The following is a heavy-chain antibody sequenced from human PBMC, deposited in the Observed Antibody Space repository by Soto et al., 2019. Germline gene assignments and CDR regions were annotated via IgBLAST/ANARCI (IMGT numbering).Heavy chain of an antibody. J-gene: IGHJ5*02. CDR2: IYPGDSQT. CDR1: GYTFTNYW. Sequence: GESLKISCKGSGYTFTNYWIGWVRPMPGKGLEWMGIIYPGDSQTRYSPSYQGQVTISVDKSISTAYLQWSSLKASDTAVYYCARRSWSAYHAVDPWGQGTLVTVSS. CDR3: ARRSWSAYHAVDP. V-gene: IGHV5-51*01. D-gene: IGHD3-3*01.